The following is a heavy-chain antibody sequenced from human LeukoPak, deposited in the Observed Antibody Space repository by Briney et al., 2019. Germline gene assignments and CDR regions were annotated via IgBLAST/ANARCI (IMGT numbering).Heavy chain of an antibody. CDR1: GGPISSGSYY. CDR3: ARDYSMYSSSWYFDY. J-gene: IGHJ4*02. V-gene: IGHV4-61*02. CDR2: IYTSGST. Sequence: SESLSLTCTVSGGPISSGSYYWSWIRQPAGKGLEWIGRIYTSGSTNYNPSLKSRVTISVDTSKNQFSLKLSSVTAADTAVYYCARDYSMYSSSWYFDYWGQGTLVTVSS. D-gene: IGHD6-13*01.